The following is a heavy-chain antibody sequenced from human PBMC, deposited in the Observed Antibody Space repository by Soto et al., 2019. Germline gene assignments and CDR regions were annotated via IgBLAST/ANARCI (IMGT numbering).Heavy chain of an antibody. Sequence: PSETLSLTCTVPGGSLTKYYWSWIRQPAGKGLEWIGRISTSGNVVSKASLRSRLTMSVDTSKNQFSLRLTSVTAADTAVYYCARDNNDFWSLYPLAFDYWGRGALVTVSS. J-gene: IGHJ4*02. CDR1: GGSLTKYY. V-gene: IGHV4-4*07. D-gene: IGHD3-3*01. CDR3: ARDNNDFWSLYPLAFDY. CDR2: ISTSGNV.